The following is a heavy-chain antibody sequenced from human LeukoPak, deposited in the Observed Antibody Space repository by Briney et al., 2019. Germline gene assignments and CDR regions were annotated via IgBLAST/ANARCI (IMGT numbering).Heavy chain of an antibody. V-gene: IGHV4-59*01. CDR3: ARRGPTLYGSGSYYNEPFDY. J-gene: IGHJ4*02. CDR1: GGSISSYY. Sequence: PSETLSLTCTVSGGSISSYYWSWSRQPPGRGLGWIGYIYYSGSTNYNPSLKSRVTISVDTSKNQFSLKLSSVTAADTAVYYCARRGPTLYGSGSYYNEPFDYWGQGTRVTVSS. CDR2: IYYSGST. D-gene: IGHD3-10*01.